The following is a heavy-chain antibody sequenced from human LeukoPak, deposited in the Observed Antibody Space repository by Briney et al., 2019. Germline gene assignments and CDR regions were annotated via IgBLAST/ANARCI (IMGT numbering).Heavy chain of an antibody. D-gene: IGHD6-19*01. V-gene: IGHV4-61*02. Sequence: SQTLSLTCTVSGGSISSGSYYWSWIRQPAGKGLEWIGRIYTSGSTNYNPSLKSRVTISVDTSKNQFSLKLSSVTAADTAVYYCASKFYSSLDYWGQGTLVTVSS. CDR2: IYTSGST. CDR1: GGSISSGSYY. J-gene: IGHJ4*02. CDR3: ASKFYSSLDY.